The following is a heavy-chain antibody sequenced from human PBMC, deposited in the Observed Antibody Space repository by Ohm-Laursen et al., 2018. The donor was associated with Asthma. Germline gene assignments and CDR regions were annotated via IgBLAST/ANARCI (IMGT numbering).Heavy chain of an antibody. CDR1: GFSFSNYN. D-gene: IGHD3-10*01. J-gene: IGHJ3*02. V-gene: IGHV3-48*01. CDR2: ISSSDDSI. Sequence: SLRLSCAASGFSFSNYNMNWVRQAPGKGLEWVSYISSSDDSIYYADSVKGRFTISRDNAKNSLYLQMNSLRAEDTAVYYCARDTPGRRGAFDIWGQGTMVTVSS. CDR3: ARDTPGRRGAFDI.